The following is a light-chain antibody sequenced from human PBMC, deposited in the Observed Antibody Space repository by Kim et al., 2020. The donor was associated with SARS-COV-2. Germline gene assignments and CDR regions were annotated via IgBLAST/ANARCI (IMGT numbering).Light chain of an antibody. CDR3: QQSHTAPLLS. Sequence: DIQMTQSPSFLSASVGDRVTITCRASQSISNYLNWYQQKPGKAPKLLIYAASSLHSGAPSRFSGSGSGTDFTLTITSLQPEDFATYFCQQSHTAPLLSFGGGTKVDIK. V-gene: IGKV1-39*01. CDR1: QSISNY. J-gene: IGKJ4*01. CDR2: AAS.